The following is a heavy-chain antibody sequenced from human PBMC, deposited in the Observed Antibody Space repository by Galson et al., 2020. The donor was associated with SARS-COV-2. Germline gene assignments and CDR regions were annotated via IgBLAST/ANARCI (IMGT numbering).Heavy chain of an antibody. CDR2: VADSGST. CDR3: ARQGTYGFFHSSGRYPFGN. D-gene: IGHD6-19*01. J-gene: IGHJ4*02. Sequence: SETLSLTCSVSRGSISSSDYSWGWIRQAPGKGLEWIGSVADSGSTSYNPSLKSRVTISVDASKNQFSLNVRSVTAADTAVYYCARQGTYGFFHSSGRYPFGNWGQGTLVTVSS. V-gene: IGHV4-39*01. CDR1: RGSISSSDYS.